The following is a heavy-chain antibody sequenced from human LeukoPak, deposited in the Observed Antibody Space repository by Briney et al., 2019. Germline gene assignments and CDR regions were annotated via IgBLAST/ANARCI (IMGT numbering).Heavy chain of an antibody. CDR3: AREWGGGDVFDI. D-gene: IGHD1-26*01. J-gene: IGHJ3*02. Sequence: ASVKVSCKASGGTFSNYAISWVRQAPGQGLEWMGWMNPNTGNTGYAQKFQGRVTITRNTSISTAYMELNSLRSEDTAVYYCAREWGGGDVFDIWGQGTMVTVSS. CDR1: GGTFSNYA. V-gene: IGHV1-8*03. CDR2: MNPNTGNT.